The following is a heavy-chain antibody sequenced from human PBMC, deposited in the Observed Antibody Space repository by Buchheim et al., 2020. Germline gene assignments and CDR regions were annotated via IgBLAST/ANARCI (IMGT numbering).Heavy chain of an antibody. Sequence: QVQLQQWGAGLLKPSETLSLPCAVYGGPFSDYYCKWIRQPPGKGLGWIGEINHSGSTNYKPSLESRVAISVDTSKNQFSLKQTSVTAADTAVYYCASGNIDYTWGNYRDRPHYYDIDVWGKGTT. CDR1: GGPFSDYY. V-gene: IGHV4-34*01. D-gene: IGHD3-16*02. CDR3: ASGNIDYTWGNYRDRPHYYDIDV. CDR2: INHSGST. J-gene: IGHJ6*03.